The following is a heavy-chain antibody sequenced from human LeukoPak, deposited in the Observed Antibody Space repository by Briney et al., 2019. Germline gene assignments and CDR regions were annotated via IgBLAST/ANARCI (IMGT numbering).Heavy chain of an antibody. CDR1: GFTFSSYA. D-gene: IGHD3-9*01. Sequence: GGSLRLSCAASGFTFSSYAMSWVRQAPGKGLEWVSAISGSGGSTYYADSVKGRFTISRDNSKNTLYLQMNSLRAEDTAVYYCARGATDYDILTGYLSTYAFDIWGQGTMVTVSS. CDR3: ARGATDYDILTGYLSTYAFDI. CDR2: ISGSGGST. V-gene: IGHV3-23*01. J-gene: IGHJ3*02.